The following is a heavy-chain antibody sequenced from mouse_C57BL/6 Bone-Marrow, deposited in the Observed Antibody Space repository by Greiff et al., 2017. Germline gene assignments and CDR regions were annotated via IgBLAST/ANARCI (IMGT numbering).Heavy chain of an antibody. J-gene: IGHJ3*01. CDR1: GFTFSSYA. V-gene: IGHV5-4*01. D-gene: IGHD2-2*01. CDR3: AREDYGCRVAY. Sequence: EVQVVESGGGLVKPGGSLKLSCAASGFTFSSYAMSWVRQTPEKRLEWVATISDGGSYTYYPDNVKGRFTISRDNAKNNLYLQMSHLKSEDTAVYYYAREDYGCRVAYWGQGTLVTVSA. CDR2: ISDGGSYT.